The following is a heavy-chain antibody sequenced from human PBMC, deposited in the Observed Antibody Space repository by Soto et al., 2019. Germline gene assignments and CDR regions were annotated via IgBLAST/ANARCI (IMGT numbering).Heavy chain of an antibody. V-gene: IGHV1-18*01. CDR1: GYIFVNYG. CDR2: NSPYTGNT. CDR3: VMVDNYVTPTPQDV. Sequence: QVQLVQSGDEVKKPGASVKVSCKASGYIFVNYGIAWVRQAPGQGLEWMGWNSPYTGNTHSATKVQGRLTMTTDTXXSTAYMDLGSLTSDDTAVYYCVMVDNYVTPTPQDVWGQGTTVTVSS. J-gene: IGHJ6*02. D-gene: IGHD3-16*01.